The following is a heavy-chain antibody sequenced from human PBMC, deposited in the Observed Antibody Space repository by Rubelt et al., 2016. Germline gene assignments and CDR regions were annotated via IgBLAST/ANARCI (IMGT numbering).Heavy chain of an antibody. V-gene: IGHV3-30*04. Sequence: SLRLSCAASGFTISSDALHWVRQAPGKGLEWVALISYDGSKTYYADFVRGRFTISRDNSENTLYLHVNSLRAEDSAVYYCARESYSSSSFYYFDYWGQGTLVTVSS. CDR3: ARESYSSSSFYYFDY. CDR2: ISYDGSKT. CDR1: GFTISSDA. J-gene: IGHJ4*02. D-gene: IGHD6-6*01.